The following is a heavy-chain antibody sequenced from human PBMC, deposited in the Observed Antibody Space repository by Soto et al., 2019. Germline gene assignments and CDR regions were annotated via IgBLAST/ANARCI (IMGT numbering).Heavy chain of an antibody. V-gene: IGHV3-23*01. CDR3: ATLWFGEFGGY. Sequence: GSLRLSCAASGFAFSSYAMSWVRQAPGKGLEWVSAISGSGGSTYYADSVKGRFTISRDNSKNTLYLQMNSLRAEDTAVYYCATLWFGEFGGYWGQGTLVTVSS. CDR1: GFAFSSYA. D-gene: IGHD3-10*01. CDR2: ISGSGGST. J-gene: IGHJ4*02.